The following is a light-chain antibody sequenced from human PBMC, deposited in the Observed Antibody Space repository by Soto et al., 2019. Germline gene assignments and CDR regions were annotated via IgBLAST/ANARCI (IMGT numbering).Light chain of an antibody. Sequence: QSVLTQPRSVSGSPGQSVTISCTGTSSDIGDSNYVSWYQQHPGKAPKLLIYDVTRRPSGVPDRFSGSKSGNTASLTISGLQAEDEAAYFCCSYAGSYTLVFGGGTQLTVL. J-gene: IGLJ2*01. CDR3: CSYAGSYTLV. CDR1: SSDIGDSNY. CDR2: DVT. V-gene: IGLV2-11*01.